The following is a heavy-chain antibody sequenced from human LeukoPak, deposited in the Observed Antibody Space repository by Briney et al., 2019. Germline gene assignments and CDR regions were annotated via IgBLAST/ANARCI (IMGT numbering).Heavy chain of an antibody. CDR3: ARTRRRYYYDSSGYYDLGY. J-gene: IGHJ4*02. CDR2: INPNSGGT. CDR1: GYTFTGYY. D-gene: IGHD3-22*01. Sequence: GASVKVSCKASGYTFTGYYMHWVRQAPGQGLEWMGRINPNSGGTNYAQKFQGRVTMTRDTSISTAYMELSRLRPDDTAVYYCARTRRRYYYDSSGYYDLGYWGQGTLVTVSS. V-gene: IGHV1-2*06.